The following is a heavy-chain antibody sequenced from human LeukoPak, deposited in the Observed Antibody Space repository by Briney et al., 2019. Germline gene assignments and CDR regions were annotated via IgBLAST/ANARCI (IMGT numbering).Heavy chain of an antibody. CDR2: IYSGGST. J-gene: IGHJ4*02. CDR1: GFTVSSNY. Sequence: PGGSLRLSCAASGFTVSSNYMSWVRQAPGKGLEWVSVIYSGGSTYYADSVKGRFTISRDNSKNTLYLQMNSLRAEDTAVYYCARYRPYVCIANFDYGGQGTLVTVSS. V-gene: IGHV3-53*01. D-gene: IGHD3-16*01. CDR3: ARYRPYVCIANFDY.